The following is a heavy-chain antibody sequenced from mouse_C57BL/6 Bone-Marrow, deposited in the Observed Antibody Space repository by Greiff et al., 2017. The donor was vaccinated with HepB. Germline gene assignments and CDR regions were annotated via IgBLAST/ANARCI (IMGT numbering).Heavy chain of an antibody. D-gene: IGHD1-1*01. CDR3: ARRRKDGSSYGY. Sequence: QVQLQQPGAELVKPGASVKLSCKASGYTFTSYWMQWVKQRPGQGLEWIGEIDPSDSYTNYNQKFKGKATLTVDTSSSTAYMQLSSLTSEDSAVYYCARRRKDGSSYGYWGQGTTLTVSS. CDR2: IDPSDSYT. J-gene: IGHJ2*01. V-gene: IGHV1-50*01. CDR1: GYTFTSYW.